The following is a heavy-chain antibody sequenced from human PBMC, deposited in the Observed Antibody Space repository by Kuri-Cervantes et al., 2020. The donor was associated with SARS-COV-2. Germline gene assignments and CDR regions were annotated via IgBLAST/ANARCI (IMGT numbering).Heavy chain of an antibody. D-gene: IGHD1-26*01. CDR2: ISGSGGRT. Sequence: GESLKISCAASGLIFSNYAMNWVRQAPGKGLEWVSGISGSGGRTYYAESVKGRFTISRDNAKNMLFLQMNSLRAEDTAVYYCVNLPWELLKTNTADYWGQGTLVTVSS. V-gene: IGHV3-23*01. J-gene: IGHJ4*02. CDR1: GLIFSNYA. CDR3: VNLPWELLKTNTADY.